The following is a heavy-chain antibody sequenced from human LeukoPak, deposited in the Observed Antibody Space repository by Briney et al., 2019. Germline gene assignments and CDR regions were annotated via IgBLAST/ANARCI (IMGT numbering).Heavy chain of an antibody. V-gene: IGHV4-34*01. D-gene: IGHD2-8*01. CDR3: ARKGYCTNGVCYRKGTIDY. J-gene: IGHJ4*02. CDR2: INHSGST. Sequence: SETLSLTCAVYGGSFSGYYWSWIRQPPGKGLEWIGEINHSGSTNYNPSLKSRVTISVDASKNQFSLKLSSVTAADTAVYYCARKGYCTNGVCYRKGTIDYWGQGTLVTVSS. CDR1: GGSFSGYY.